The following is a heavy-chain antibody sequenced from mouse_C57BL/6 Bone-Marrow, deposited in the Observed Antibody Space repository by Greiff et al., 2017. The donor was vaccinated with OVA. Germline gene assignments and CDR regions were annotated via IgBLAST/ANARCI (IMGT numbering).Heavy chain of an antibody. J-gene: IGHJ1*03. CDR3: ARGGYFDV. Sequence: VHVKQSGPELVKPGASVKLSCKASGYTFTSYDINWVKQRPGQGLEWIGWIYPRGGSTKYNEKFKGKATLTVDTSSSTAYMELHSLTSEDSAVCFCARGGYFDVWGTGTTVTVSS. CDR1: GYTFTSYD. CDR2: IYPRGGST. V-gene: IGHV1-85*01.